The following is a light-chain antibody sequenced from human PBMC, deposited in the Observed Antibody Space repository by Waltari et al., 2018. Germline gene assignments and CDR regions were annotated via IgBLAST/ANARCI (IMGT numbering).Light chain of an antibody. CDR1: QSVSSY. V-gene: IGKV3-11*01. CDR2: DAS. Sequence: EIVLTQSPATLSLSPGERATLSCRASQSVSSYLAWYQQKPGQAPRLLNYDASNRATGIPARCSGSGSGTDFTLTISSLEPEDFAVYYCQQRSNWPTFGQGTKLEIK. J-gene: IGKJ2*01. CDR3: QQRSNWPT.